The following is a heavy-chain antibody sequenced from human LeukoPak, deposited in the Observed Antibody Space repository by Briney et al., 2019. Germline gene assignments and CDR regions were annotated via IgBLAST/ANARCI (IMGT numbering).Heavy chain of an antibody. V-gene: IGHV4-34*01. D-gene: IGHD3-22*01. Sequence: SETLSLTCAVYGGSFSGYYWSWIRQPPGKGLEWIGEINHSGSTNYNPSLKSRVTISVDTSKNQSSLKLSSVTAADTAVYYCASLYYYDSSGYYSFDYWGQGTLVTVSS. J-gene: IGHJ4*02. CDR3: ASLYYYDSSGYYSFDY. CDR1: GGSFSGYY. CDR2: INHSGST.